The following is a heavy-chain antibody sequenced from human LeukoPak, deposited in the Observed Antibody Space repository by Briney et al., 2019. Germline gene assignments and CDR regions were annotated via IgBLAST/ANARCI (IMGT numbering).Heavy chain of an antibody. J-gene: IGHJ4*02. CDR1: GFTLSNYW. V-gene: IGHV3-7*03. CDR2: IKKDGSEK. D-gene: IGHD3-10*01. Sequence: PGGSVRLSCAAAGFTLSNYWMSWVRQAPGKGLEWVANIKKDGSEKYYVDSVKGRFTISRDNAKNSLYLQMNSLRAEDTALYYCAKDITGFGESFDYWGQGTLVTVSS. CDR3: AKDITGFGESFDY.